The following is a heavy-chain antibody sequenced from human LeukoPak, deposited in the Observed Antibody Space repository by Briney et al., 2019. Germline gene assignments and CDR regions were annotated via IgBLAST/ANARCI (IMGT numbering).Heavy chain of an antibody. CDR3: VSDVTGSDAFDL. CDR1: GYTFTGYY. Sequence: ASVKVSCKASGYTFTGYYIHWVRLAPGQGLEWMGWINPNNGDTQYAQRFQGRVKMIRDTSTTTAFLDLRRLASDDTAVYYCVSDVTGSDAFDLWGLGTLVTVSS. CDR2: INPNNGDT. J-gene: IGHJ3*01. D-gene: IGHD2-21*02. V-gene: IGHV1-2*02.